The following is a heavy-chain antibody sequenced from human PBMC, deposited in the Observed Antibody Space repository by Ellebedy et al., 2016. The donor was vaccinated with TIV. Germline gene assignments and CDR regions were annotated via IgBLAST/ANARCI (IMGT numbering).Heavy chain of an antibody. J-gene: IGHJ1*01. CDR2: IRSKAYGGTT. CDR1: GFTFQTHT. Sequence: GESLKISCEASGFTFQTHTMNWVRQAPGKGLEWVGFIRSKAYGGTTEYAASVRGRFTISRDDSKNSLYLQMNSLRVEDTAVYYCSIKGRSCGGGDCYHEYFEFWGQGTLVTVSS. V-gene: IGHV3-49*02. D-gene: IGHD2-21*02. CDR3: SIKGRSCGGGDCYHEYFEF.